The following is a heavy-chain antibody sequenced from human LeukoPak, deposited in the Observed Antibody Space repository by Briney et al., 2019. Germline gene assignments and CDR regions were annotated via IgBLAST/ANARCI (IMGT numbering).Heavy chain of an antibody. CDR1: GFAFIGYG. CDR2: ISGSSSTI. Sequence: GGSLRLSCAASGFAFIGYGMNWVRQAPGKGLEWVSYISGSSSTIYYADSVKGRFTISRDNAKNSLYLQMNSLRAEDTAVYYCVRKYSSSWRIDYWGQGTLVTVSS. D-gene: IGHD6-13*01. J-gene: IGHJ4*02. V-gene: IGHV3-48*04. CDR3: VRKYSSSWRIDY.